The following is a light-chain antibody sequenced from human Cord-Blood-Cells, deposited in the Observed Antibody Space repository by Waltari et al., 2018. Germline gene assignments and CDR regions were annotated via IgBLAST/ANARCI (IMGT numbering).Light chain of an antibody. J-gene: IGKJ3*01. CDR2: DAS. CDR3: QQRSNWQFT. CDR1: QSVSSY. Sequence: IVLTHSPAPLSLSPGDRATLSCRASQSVSSYLAWYQQKPGQAPRLLIYDASNRATGIPARFSGSGSGTDFTLTISSLEPEDFAVYYCQQRSNWQFTFGPGTKVDIK. V-gene: IGKV3-11*01.